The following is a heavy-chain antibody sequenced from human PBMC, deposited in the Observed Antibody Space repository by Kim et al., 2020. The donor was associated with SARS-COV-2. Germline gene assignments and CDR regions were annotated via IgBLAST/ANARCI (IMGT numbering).Heavy chain of an antibody. CDR1: GYTFTGYY. CDR3: ARYSGYETFDN. D-gene: IGHD5-12*01. J-gene: IGHJ4*02. Sequence: ASVKVSCKASGYTFTGYYIHWVRQAPGQGPEWMGRVNPNTGATNYAQTFQGRVTMTRDTSINTAYMELSTMTSDDTAMYYCARYSGYETFDNWGQGTLVT. V-gene: IGHV1-2*06. CDR2: VNPNTGAT.